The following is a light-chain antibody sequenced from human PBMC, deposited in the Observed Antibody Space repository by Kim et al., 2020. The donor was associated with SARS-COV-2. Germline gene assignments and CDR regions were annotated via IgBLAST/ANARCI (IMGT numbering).Light chain of an antibody. Sequence: DIQMTQSPASLSASVGARVTITCRASQTIGRYLNWYQQKPGKAPKLLIYAASSLQSGVPSRFSGSGSGTELTLTISSLQPEDFATYYCQQSYNRPPTFGQGTKVDIK. CDR2: AAS. V-gene: IGKV1-39*01. CDR1: QTIGRY. CDR3: QQSYNRPPT. J-gene: IGKJ1*01.